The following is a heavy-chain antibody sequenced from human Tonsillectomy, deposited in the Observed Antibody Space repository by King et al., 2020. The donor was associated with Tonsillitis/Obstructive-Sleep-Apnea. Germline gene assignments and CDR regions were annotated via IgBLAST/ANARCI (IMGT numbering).Heavy chain of an antibody. D-gene: IGHD1-26*01. CDR3: AKYRAQTFDP. CDR1: GFTFSSYA. CDR2: ISSRGGST. Sequence: VQLVESGGGLVQPGGSLRLSCAASGFTFSSYAMSWVRQAPGKGLEWVSIISSRGGSTYYADSVKGRFTISRDNSQNTVYLQMNNLRAEDTVVYYCAKYRAQTFDPWGQGTLVTVSS. J-gene: IGHJ5*02. V-gene: IGHV3-23*04.